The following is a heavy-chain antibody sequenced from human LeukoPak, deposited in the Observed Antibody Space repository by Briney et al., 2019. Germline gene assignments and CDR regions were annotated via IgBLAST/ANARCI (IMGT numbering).Heavy chain of an antibody. J-gene: IGHJ5*02. CDR1: GGTFSSYA. CDR2: IIPIFGTA. CDR3: ARKSSSWYSGWFDP. V-gene: IGHV1-69*13. D-gene: IGHD6-13*01. Sequence: ASVKVSCKASGGTFSSYAISWVRQAPGQGLEWMGGIIPIFGTANYAQKFQGRVTITADESTSTAYMELSSLRSEDTAVYYCARKSSSWYSGWFDPWGQGTLVTVSS.